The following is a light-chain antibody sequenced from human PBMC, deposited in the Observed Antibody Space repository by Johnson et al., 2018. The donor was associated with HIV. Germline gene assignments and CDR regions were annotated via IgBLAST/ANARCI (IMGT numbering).Light chain of an antibody. V-gene: IGLV1-51*01. CDR1: SSNIGSHY. Sequence: QSMLTQPPSVSAAPGQKVTISCSGSSSNIGSHYVSWYQQVPGTAPRLVIYDTIKRHSGIPDRFSASKSGTSATLGITGLQTGDEADYFCGTWDSSLSTGVFGTGTEVTVL. J-gene: IGLJ1*01. CDR3: GTWDSSLSTGV. CDR2: DTI.